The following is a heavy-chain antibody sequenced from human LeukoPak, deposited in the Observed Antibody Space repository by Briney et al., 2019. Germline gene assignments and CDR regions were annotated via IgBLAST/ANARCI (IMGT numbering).Heavy chain of an antibody. D-gene: IGHD6-19*01. CDR2: IYYSGST. CDR1: GGSISSSSYY. J-gene: IGHJ2*01. CDR3: ARRPRVPVAGTWHFDL. Sequence: SETLSLTCTVSGGSISSSSYYWGWIRQPPGNGLEWIGSIYYSGSTYYNPSLKSRVTISVDTSKNQFSLKLSSVTAADTAVYYSARRPRVPVAGTWHFDLWGPGTLVTVSS. V-gene: IGHV4-39*01.